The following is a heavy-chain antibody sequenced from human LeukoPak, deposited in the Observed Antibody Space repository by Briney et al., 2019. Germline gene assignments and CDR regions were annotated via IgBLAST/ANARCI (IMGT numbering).Heavy chain of an antibody. J-gene: IGHJ4*02. D-gene: IGHD2-8*02. CDR2: IGNHGNAK. V-gene: IGHV3-30*18. CDR1: GFNFRSLG. Sequence: GRSLRLSCAASGFNFRSLGMHWVRQAPGKGREWGAVIGNHGNAKFYADPVKGRFTVSRDNSEDTLFLQMNSLRADDTAVYYCAKELSWSKLFDSWGQGTLVTVSS. CDR3: AKELSWSKLFDS.